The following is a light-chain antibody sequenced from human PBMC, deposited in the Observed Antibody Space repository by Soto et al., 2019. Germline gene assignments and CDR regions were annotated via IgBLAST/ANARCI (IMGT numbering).Light chain of an antibody. CDR3: QEYNSYSWT. CDR2: HAS. J-gene: IGKJ1*01. V-gene: IGKV1-5*01. Sequence: DLQMTQSPSTLPASVGDRATITCRASQSISNWLAWYQQKQGTAPKLLIYHASNLQSGVPSRFSGSGSGTEFTITISSLQPDDFETYYCQEYNSYSWTFGQGTKVDI. CDR1: QSISNW.